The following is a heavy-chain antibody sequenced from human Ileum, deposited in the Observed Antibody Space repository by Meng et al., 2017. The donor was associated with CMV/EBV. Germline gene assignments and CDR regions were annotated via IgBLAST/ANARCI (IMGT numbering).Heavy chain of an antibody. CDR3: ARGDTGEGVTRY. J-gene: IGHJ4*02. CDR2: INPNSGGT. CDR1: GYTFTGYY. D-gene: IGHD3-10*01. Sequence: KSSGYTFTGYYMHWVRQAPGQGLEWMGWINPNSGGTNYAQKFQGRVTMTRDTSISTAYMELSRLRADDTAVYYGARGDTGEGVTRYWGQGTLVTVSS. V-gene: IGHV1-2*02.